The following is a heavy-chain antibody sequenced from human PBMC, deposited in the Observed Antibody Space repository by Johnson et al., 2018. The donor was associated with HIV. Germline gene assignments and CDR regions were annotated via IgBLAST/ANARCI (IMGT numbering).Heavy chain of an antibody. Sequence: VQLVESGGGVVQPGRSLRLSCAASGFTFSSYAMHWVRQAPGKGLEWVAVIWHDGRDVYYADSVKGRFTVSRDNSKNAVYLQMNSLGAGDTAVYYCAKDQHGPLVPTVMRDDAFDIRGQGTMVTVSS. CDR3: AKDQHGPLVPTVMRDDAFDI. V-gene: IGHV3-33*03. CDR2: IWHDGRDV. D-gene: IGHD5-12*01. J-gene: IGHJ3*02. CDR1: GFTFSSYA.